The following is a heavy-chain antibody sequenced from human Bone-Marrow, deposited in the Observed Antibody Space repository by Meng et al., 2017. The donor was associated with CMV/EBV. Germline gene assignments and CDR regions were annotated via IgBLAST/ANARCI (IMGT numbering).Heavy chain of an antibody. J-gene: IGHJ4*02. D-gene: IGHD3-3*01. V-gene: IGHV1-46*01. CDR2: INPSGGST. CDR3: ARAPRFWSGYFYYFDY. Sequence: YNFTSYYMHWVRQAPGQGLEWMGIINPSGGSTSYAQKFQGRATMTRDTSTSTVYMELSSLRSEDTAVYYCARAPRFWSGYFYYFDYWGQGTLVTVSS. CDR1: YNFTSYY.